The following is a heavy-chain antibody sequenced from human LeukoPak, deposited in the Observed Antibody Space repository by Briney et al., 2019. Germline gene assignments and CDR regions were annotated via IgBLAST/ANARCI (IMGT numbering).Heavy chain of an antibody. CDR2: INHSGST. Sequence: SETLSLTCAVYGGSFSGYYWSWIRQPPGKGLEWIGEINHSGSTNYNPSLKSRVTISVDTPKNQFSLKLSSVTAADTAVYYCARGLAYYDFLPFDYWGQGTLVTVSS. CDR3: ARGLAYYDFLPFDY. D-gene: IGHD3-3*01. CDR1: GGSFSGYY. J-gene: IGHJ4*02. V-gene: IGHV4-34*01.